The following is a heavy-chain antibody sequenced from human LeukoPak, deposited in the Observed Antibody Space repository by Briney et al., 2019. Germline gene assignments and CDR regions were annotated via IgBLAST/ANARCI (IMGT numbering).Heavy chain of an antibody. V-gene: IGHV4-34*01. Sequence: SETLSLACAVYGGSFSGYYWSWIRQPPGKGLEWIGEINHSGSTNYNPSLKSRVTISVDTSKNQFSLKLSSVTAADTAVYYCARGIKWLLCFQHWGQGTLVTVSS. CDR2: INHSGST. CDR1: GGSFSGYY. CDR3: ARGIKWLLCFQH. J-gene: IGHJ1*01. D-gene: IGHD3-3*01.